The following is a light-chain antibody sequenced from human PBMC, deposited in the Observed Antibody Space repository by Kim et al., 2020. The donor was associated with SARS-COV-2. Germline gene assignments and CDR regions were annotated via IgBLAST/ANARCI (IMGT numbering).Light chain of an antibody. CDR2: RDS. J-gene: IGLJ1*01. CDR3: QVWDSSTYV. V-gene: IGLV3-9*01. Sequence: VALGQTARITCGGNNIGSKNVHWYQQKPGQAPVLVIYRDSNRPSGIPERFSGSNSGNTATLTISRAQAGDEADYYCQVWDSSTYVFGTGTKVHRP. CDR1: NIGSKN.